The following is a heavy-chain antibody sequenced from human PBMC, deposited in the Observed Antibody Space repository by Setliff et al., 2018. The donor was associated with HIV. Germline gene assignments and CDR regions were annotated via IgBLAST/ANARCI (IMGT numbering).Heavy chain of an antibody. J-gene: IGHJ3*02. CDR2: IYYSGST. V-gene: IGHV4-31*03. CDR1: GGSVTSGGYY. D-gene: IGHD3-10*01. Sequence: NPSETLSLTCTVSGGSVTSGGYYWSWLRQHPGKGLEWIGYIYYSGSTYYNPSLKSRVTISVDTSKNQFSLKLNSVTAADTAVYYCAGDRWFGENDAFDIWGQGTMVTVSS. CDR3: AGDRWFGENDAFDI.